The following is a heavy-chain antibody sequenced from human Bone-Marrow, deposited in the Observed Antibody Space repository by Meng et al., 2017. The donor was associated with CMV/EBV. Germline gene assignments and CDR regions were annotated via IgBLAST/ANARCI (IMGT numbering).Heavy chain of an antibody. CDR2: ISGSGRTM. CDR1: GFIFSDYY. Sequence: GESLKISCAASGFIFSDYYMSWIRQAPEKGLEWISYISGSGRTMYSADSVKGRFSISRDNAKNSLYLQMNSLRAEDTAVYFCARDLDYGGNRAMGAFDIWGQGTMVTVSS. D-gene: IGHD4-23*01. CDR3: ARDLDYGGNRAMGAFDI. J-gene: IGHJ3*02. V-gene: IGHV3-11*04.